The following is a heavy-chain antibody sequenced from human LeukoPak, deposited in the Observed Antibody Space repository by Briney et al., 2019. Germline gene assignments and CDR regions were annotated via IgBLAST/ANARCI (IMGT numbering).Heavy chain of an antibody. CDR3: AGGPLPAAGEYFQH. D-gene: IGHD6-13*01. Sequence: GSSVKVSCKASGGTFSSYAISWVRQAPGQGLEXXXGIIPIFGTANYAQKFQGRVTITADKSTSTAYMELSSLRSEDTAVYYCAGGPLPAAGEYFQHWGQGTLVTVSS. CDR1: GGTFSSYA. CDR2: IIPIFGTA. J-gene: IGHJ1*01. V-gene: IGHV1-69*06.